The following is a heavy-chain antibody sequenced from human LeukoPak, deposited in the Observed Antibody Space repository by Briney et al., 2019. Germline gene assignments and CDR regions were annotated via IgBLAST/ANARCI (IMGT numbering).Heavy chain of an antibody. J-gene: IGHJ5*02. V-gene: IGHV3-43*02. CDR1: GFTFGDYP. D-gene: IGHD1-26*01. CDR2: ISPDGGRS. Sequence: GGSLRLSCAASGFTFGDYPMHWIRQTPGQGLEWVSLISPDGGRSFQADSVRGRFTISRDNSKNSLYLQMNSLRSEDTAMYYCAKDMGGSGRNWASNWFDPWGQGTLVTVSS. CDR3: AKDMGGSGRNWASNWFDP.